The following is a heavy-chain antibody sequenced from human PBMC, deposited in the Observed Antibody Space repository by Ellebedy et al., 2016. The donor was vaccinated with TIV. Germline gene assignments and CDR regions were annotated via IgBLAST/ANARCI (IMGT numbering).Heavy chain of an antibody. Sequence: PGGSLRLSCEGSGFTFTAHWMSRVRQAPGKGLGWVANINEDGSAKNYVDSFKGRFTISRDNAERSLYLQMHNLRAADTAVYFCARVLYRSPVDTIDYWGQGTLVTVSS. J-gene: IGHJ4*02. V-gene: IGHV3-7*01. D-gene: IGHD4-11*01. CDR3: ARVLYRSPVDTIDY. CDR2: INEDGSAK. CDR1: GFTFTAHW.